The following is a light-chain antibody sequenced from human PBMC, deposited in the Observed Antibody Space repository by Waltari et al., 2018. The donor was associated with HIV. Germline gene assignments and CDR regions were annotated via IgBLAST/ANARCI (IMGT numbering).Light chain of an antibody. CDR2: GAS. V-gene: IGKV3-15*01. J-gene: IGKJ5*01. CDR3: QQYNNWPPIT. Sequence: EVVMTQSPATLSVSPVAGVTLSCRASQSIGWRLAWYQQKPGQAPRLLIYGASNRDSGIPVRFSGSGSGTDFTLTISSVQSEDCAVYYCQQYNNWPPITFGQGTRLEIK. CDR1: QSIGWR.